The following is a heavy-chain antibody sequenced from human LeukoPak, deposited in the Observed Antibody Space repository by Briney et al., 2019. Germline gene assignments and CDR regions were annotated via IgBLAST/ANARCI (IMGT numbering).Heavy chain of an antibody. J-gene: IGHJ3*02. V-gene: IGHV3-30*18. D-gene: IGHD3-22*01. CDR1: GLTFSSYG. Sequence: GRSLRLSCAASGLTFSSYGMHWVRQAPGKGLEWVAVISFDGSNKYYADSVKGRFTISRDNSKNTLYLQMNSLRAEDTAVYYCAESSGYYKDAFDIWGQGTMVTVSS. CDR2: ISFDGSNK. CDR3: AESSGYYKDAFDI.